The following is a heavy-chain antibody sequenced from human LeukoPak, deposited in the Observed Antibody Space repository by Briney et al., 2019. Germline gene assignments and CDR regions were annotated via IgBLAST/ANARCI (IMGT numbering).Heavy chain of an antibody. CDR3: ARVRVIDWGSSYFDY. CDR1: GGSISSSTYY. CDR2: IYYSGST. V-gene: IGHV4-39*01. J-gene: IGHJ4*02. Sequence: SETLSLTCTVSGGSISSSTYYWGWIRQPPGKGLEWIGSIYYSGSTYYNPSLESRVTISVDTSKNQFSLKLSSVTAADTAVYYCARVRVIDWGSSYFDYWGQGNLVTVSS. D-gene: IGHD3-9*01.